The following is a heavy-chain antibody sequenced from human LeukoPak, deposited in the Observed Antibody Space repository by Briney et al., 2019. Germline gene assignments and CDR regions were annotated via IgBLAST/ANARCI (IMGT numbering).Heavy chain of an antibody. V-gene: IGHV3-23*01. D-gene: IGHD3-22*01. CDR1: RFTFSNFA. CDR2: ISDSGGST. J-gene: IGHJ4*02. CDR3: AREGNNYYYDSSGYPFYFGY. Sequence: PGESLRLSCPAARFTFSNFAISWVRQAQENVLEWVSSISDSGGSTYYADSVKGRFNISRDNSKNTLYLQMNSLRAEDTAVYYCAREGNNYYYDSSGYPFYFGYWGQGTLVTVSS.